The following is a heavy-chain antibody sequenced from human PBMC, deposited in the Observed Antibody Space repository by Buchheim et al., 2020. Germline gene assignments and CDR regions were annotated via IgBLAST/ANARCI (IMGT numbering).Heavy chain of an antibody. CDR2: ISYDGSNK. CDR1: GFTFSSYG. CDR3: AKGGLVVLYYFDY. V-gene: IGHV3-30*18. J-gene: IGHJ4*02. D-gene: IGHD3-22*01. Sequence: QVQLVESGGGVVQPGRSLRLSCAASGFTFSSYGMHWVRQAPGKGLEWVAVISYDGSNKYYADSVKGRFTISRDNSKNTLYLQMNSLRAEDTAVYYCAKGGLVVLYYFDYWGQGTL.